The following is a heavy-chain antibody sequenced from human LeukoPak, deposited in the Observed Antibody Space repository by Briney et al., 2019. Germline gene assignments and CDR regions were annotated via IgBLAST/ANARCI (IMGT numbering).Heavy chain of an antibody. Sequence: GGSLRLSCAASGFTFSSYWMSWVRQAPGNGLEWVANIKQDGSEKYYVDSVKGRFTISRDNAKNSLYLQMNSLRAEDTAVYYCARDLGNSGSYWPPNIYYYYYGMDVWGQGTTVTVSS. CDR1: GFTFSSYW. V-gene: IGHV3-7*01. CDR3: ARDLGNSGSYWPPNIYYYYYGMDV. CDR2: IKQDGSEK. D-gene: IGHD1-26*01. J-gene: IGHJ6*02.